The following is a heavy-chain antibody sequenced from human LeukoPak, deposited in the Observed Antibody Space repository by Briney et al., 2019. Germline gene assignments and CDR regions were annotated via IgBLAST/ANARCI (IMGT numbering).Heavy chain of an antibody. CDR2: LNPNSGGT. D-gene: IGHD6-19*01. CDR3: ARDRYSSGY. CDR1: VYTFPDYY. V-gene: IGHV1-2*02. Sequence: ASVKVSCKASVYTFPDYYMHWVRQAPGQGLEWMGWLNPNSGGTNYAQKFQGRVTITSDTSISTAYMELSRLRSDDTAVYYCARDRYSSGYWGQGTLVTVSS. J-gene: IGHJ4*02.